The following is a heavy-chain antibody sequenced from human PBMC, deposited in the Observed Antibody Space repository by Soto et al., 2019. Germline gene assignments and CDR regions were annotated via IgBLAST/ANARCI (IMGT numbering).Heavy chain of an antibody. V-gene: IGHV1-69*13. J-gene: IGHJ4*02. CDR2: FIAMLGTP. D-gene: IGHD5-18*01. Sequence: SVKVSCKASGGTFGSQGIAWVRQAPGQGLEWMGGFIAMLGTPTYAKKVQGRATISADESLTSSYLELRSLRSEDTGVYFCARGAMANFDYWGQGTVLTVSS. CDR1: GGTFGSQG. CDR3: ARGAMANFDY.